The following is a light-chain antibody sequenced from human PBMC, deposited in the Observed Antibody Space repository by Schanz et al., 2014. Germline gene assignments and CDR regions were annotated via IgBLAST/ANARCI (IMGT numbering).Light chain of an antibody. Sequence: QSALTQPRSVSASPGQSLAISCTGTSSDVGGYKYVSWYQQHPGKAPKLMLYDVSNRPSGVPDRFSGSKSGNTASLTISGLQAEDEADYYCCSFTSAYTYVFGTGTKLTVL. V-gene: IGLV2-11*01. J-gene: IGLJ1*01. CDR3: CSFTSAYTYV. CDR1: SSDVGGYKY. CDR2: DVS.